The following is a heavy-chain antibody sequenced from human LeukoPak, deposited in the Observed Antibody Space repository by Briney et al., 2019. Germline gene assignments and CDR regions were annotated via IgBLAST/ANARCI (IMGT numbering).Heavy chain of an antibody. CDR3: AKMEGYSYSDY. Sequence: SVEVSCKASGGTFRNYAINWVRQAPGQGLEWMGGIIPFYGAVNYAHKFQGRVTITADESTRTVSMEVRSLRSEDTAVYYCAKMEGYSYSDYWGQGTLVTVSS. CDR1: GGTFRNYA. D-gene: IGHD5-18*01. V-gene: IGHV1-69*13. J-gene: IGHJ4*02. CDR2: IIPFYGAV.